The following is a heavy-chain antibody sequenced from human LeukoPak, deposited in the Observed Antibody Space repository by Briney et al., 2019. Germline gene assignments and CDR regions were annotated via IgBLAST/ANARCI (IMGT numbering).Heavy chain of an antibody. CDR2: IYYSGST. Sequence: PSQTLSLTCTVSGGSISSGGYYWSWIRQHPGKGLEWIGYIYYSGSTYYNPSLKSRVTISVDTSKNQFSLKLSSVTAADTAVYYCARDGGRESGPSHWYFDLWGRGTLVTVSS. J-gene: IGHJ2*01. CDR3: ARDGGRESGPSHWYFDL. V-gene: IGHV4-31*03. CDR1: GGSISSGGYY. D-gene: IGHD2-15*01.